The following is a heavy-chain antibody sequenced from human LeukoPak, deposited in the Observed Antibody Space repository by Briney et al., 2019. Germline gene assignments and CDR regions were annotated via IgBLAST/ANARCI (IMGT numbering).Heavy chain of an antibody. D-gene: IGHD2-2*01. CDR2: IYYSGST. CDR1: GGSISSYY. J-gene: IGHJ4*02. Sequence: SETLSLTCTVSGGSISSYYWSWIRQPPGKGLEWIGYIYYSGSTNYNPSLKSRVTISVDASKNQFSLKLSSVTAADTAVYYCARDKKGASCYDYWGQGTLVTVSS. V-gene: IGHV4-59*01. CDR3: ARDKKGASCYDY.